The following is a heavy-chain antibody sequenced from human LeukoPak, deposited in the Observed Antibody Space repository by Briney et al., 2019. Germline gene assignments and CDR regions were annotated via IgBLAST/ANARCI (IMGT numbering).Heavy chain of an antibody. Sequence: GGSLRLSCAASGFTFSSYEMNWVRQAPGKGLEWVSYISSSGSTIYYADSVKGRFTISRDNAKNSLLLQMNSLRAEDTAVYYCARELNWDADYWGQGTLVTVSS. CDR2: ISSSGSTI. V-gene: IGHV3-48*03. CDR1: GFTFSSYE. J-gene: IGHJ4*02. D-gene: IGHD1-1*01. CDR3: ARELNWDADY.